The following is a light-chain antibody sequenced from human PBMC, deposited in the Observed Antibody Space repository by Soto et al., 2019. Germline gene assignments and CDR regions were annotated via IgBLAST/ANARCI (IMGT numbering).Light chain of an antibody. V-gene: IGLV2-8*01. CDR3: SSYAGSHNLV. J-gene: IGLJ2*01. CDR1: SSDVGGYNY. CDR2: EVS. Sequence: QSALTQPPSASGSPGQSVTISCTGTSSDVGGYNYVSWYQQHPGKAPKLMIYEVSKRPSGVPDRFSGSKSGNTASLTVSGLQAENAADYYRSSYAGSHNLVFGGGTKRTVL.